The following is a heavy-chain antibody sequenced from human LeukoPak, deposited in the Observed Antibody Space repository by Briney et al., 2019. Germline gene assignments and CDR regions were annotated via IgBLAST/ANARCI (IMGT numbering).Heavy chain of an antibody. V-gene: IGHV3-7*03. J-gene: IGHJ4*02. Sequence: GGSLRLSCEASGLTIRNYWMGWARQAPGKGLEWVANIKQDGSEKHYVDSVKGRFTISRDNTKNSLYLQMNSLRAEDTAVYYCAGAGLDYWGQGTLVTVSS. CDR1: GLTIRNYW. CDR2: IKQDGSEK. CDR3: AGAGLDY.